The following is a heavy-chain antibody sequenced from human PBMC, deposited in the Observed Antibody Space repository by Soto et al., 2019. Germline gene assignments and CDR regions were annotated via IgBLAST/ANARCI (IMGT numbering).Heavy chain of an antibody. Sequence: SETLSLTCAVYGGSFSGYYWSWIRPPPGKGLEWIGEINHSGSTNYNPSLKSRVTISVDTSKNQFSLKLGSVTAADTAVYYCASSRSGWDRRGPGLDYWGKGTLVTVSS. D-gene: IGHD6-19*01. J-gene: IGHJ4*02. V-gene: IGHV4-34*01. CDR2: INHSGST. CDR1: GGSFSGYY. CDR3: ASSRSGWDRRGPGLDY.